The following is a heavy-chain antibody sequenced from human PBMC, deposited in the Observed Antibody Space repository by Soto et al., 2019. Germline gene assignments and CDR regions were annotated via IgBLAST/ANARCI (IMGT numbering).Heavy chain of an antibody. CDR1: GYTFTSYG. CDR2: IIPIFGTA. V-gene: IGHV1-69*13. CDR3: ASLHCTNGVCYLPYFDY. D-gene: IGHD2-8*01. Sequence: SVKVSCKASGYTFTSYGISWVRQAPGQGLEWMGGIIPIFGTANYAQKFQGRVTITADESTSTAYMELSSLRSEDTAVYYCASLHCTNGVCYLPYFDYWGQGTLVTVSS. J-gene: IGHJ4*02.